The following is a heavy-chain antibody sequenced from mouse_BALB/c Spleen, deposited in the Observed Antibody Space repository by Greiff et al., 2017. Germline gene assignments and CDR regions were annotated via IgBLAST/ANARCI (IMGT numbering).Heavy chain of an antibody. CDR3: ARGIRRAMDY. Sequence: EVQGVESGGGLVKPGGSLKLSCAASGFTFSDYYMYWVRQTPEKRLEWVATISDGGSYTYYPDSVKGRFTISRDNAKNNLYLQMSSLKSEDTAMYYCARGIRRAMDYWGQGTSVTVSS. V-gene: IGHV5-4*02. CDR2: ISDGGSYT. CDR1: GFTFSDYY. D-gene: IGHD2-12*01. J-gene: IGHJ4*01.